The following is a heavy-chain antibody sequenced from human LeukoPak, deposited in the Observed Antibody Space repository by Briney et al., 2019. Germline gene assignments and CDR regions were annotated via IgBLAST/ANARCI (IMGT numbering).Heavy chain of an antibody. Sequence: SETLSLTCTVSGGSISGHYWSWIRQPPGKGLEWIGYIYYSGSTNYNPSLKSRVTISVDTSKNQFSLKLSSVTAADTAVYYCARGLGVLYAGHFDYWGQGTLVTVSS. CDR1: GGSISGHY. D-gene: IGHD2-8*01. CDR2: IYYSGST. J-gene: IGHJ4*02. V-gene: IGHV4-59*11. CDR3: ARGLGVLYAGHFDY.